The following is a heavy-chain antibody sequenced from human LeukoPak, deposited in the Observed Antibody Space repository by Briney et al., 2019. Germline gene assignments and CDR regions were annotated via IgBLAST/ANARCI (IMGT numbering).Heavy chain of an antibody. Sequence: GGSLRLSCAASGFTFSSYGMHWVRQAPGKGLEWVAFIRYDGNSEFYVDSVKGRFTISRDNSKNTLYLQMNSLRAEDTAVYYCARDRVATIPFDYWGQGTLVTVSS. D-gene: IGHD5-12*01. CDR1: GFTFSSYG. CDR2: IRYDGNSE. V-gene: IGHV3-30*02. J-gene: IGHJ4*02. CDR3: ARDRVATIPFDY.